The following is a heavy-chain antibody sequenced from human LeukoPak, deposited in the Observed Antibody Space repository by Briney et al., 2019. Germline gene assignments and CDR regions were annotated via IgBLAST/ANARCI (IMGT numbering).Heavy chain of an antibody. D-gene: IGHD3-16*01. J-gene: IGHJ4*02. V-gene: IGHV4-59*01. CDR3: ASGSHAVTTHFDY. Sequence: SETLSLTCTVSGGSTSSYYWSWIRQPPGKGLEWIGYIYYSGSTNYNPPLKSRVTISVDTSKNQFSLKLSSVAAADTAVYYCASGSHAVTTHFDYWGQGTLVTVSS. CDR1: GGSTSSYY. CDR2: IYYSGST.